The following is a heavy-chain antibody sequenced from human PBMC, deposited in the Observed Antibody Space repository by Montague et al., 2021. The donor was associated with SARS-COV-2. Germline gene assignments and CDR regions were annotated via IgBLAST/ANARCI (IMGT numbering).Heavy chain of an antibody. Sequence: SETLSLTCAVSDDSITSSTYYWAWIRQPPGKGLEWIGSFYYTGSTYYNPSLKSPVTMSVDTSKKHFSLNLNSVTAADTAVYYCARGRSGFFNPLDYWGQGTLVTVSS. CDR3: ARGRSGFFNPLDY. CDR1: DDSITSSTYY. CDR2: FYYTGST. J-gene: IGHJ4*02. V-gene: IGHV4-39*02. D-gene: IGHD3-3*01.